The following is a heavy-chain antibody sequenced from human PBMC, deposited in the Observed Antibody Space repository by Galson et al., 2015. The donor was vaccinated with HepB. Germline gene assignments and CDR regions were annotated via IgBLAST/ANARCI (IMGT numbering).Heavy chain of an antibody. J-gene: IGHJ4*02. CDR2: ISGSGGST. Sequence: SLRLSCAASGFTFSNYAMSWVRQAPGKGLEWVPAISGSGGSTYYADSVKGRFTISRDNSKNTLYLQMNSLRAEDTAVYYCARRGNVVIPAAPEEYWGQGTLVTVSS. V-gene: IGHV3-23*01. D-gene: IGHD2-2*01. CDR1: GFTFSNYA. CDR3: ARRGNVVIPAAPEEY.